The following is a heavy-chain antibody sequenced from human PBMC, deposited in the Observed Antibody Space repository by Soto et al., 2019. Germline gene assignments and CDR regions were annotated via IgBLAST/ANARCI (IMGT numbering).Heavy chain of an antibody. CDR3: ARPRYCSSTSCPRYYYYGMDV. CDR1: GYSFTSYW. CDR2: IDPSDSYT. J-gene: IGHJ6*02. D-gene: IGHD2-2*01. Sequence: GESLKISCKGSGYSFTSYWISWVGLMPGKGLERMGRIDPSDSYTNYSPSFQGHVTISADKSISTAYLQWSSLKASDTAMYYCARPRYCSSTSCPRYYYYGMDVWGQGTTVTVSS. V-gene: IGHV5-10-1*01.